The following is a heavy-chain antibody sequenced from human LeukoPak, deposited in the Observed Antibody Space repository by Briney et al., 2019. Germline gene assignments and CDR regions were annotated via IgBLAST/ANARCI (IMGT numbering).Heavy chain of an antibody. V-gene: IGHV4-34*01. CDR1: GGSFSGYY. J-gene: IGHJ5*02. CDR2: INHSGST. D-gene: IGHD3-10*01. CDR3: ARGSPRGYGSGSYVRSWFDP. Sequence: SETLSLTCAVYGGSFSGYYWSCIRKPPGKGLDWIGEINHSGSTNYNLSLRSRVSISVDAYKKQFSLKLSSVTAADTAVYYCARGSPRGYGSGSYVRSWFDPWGQGTLVTVSS.